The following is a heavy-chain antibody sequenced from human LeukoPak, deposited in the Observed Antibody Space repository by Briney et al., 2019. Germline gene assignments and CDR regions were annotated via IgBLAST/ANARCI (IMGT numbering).Heavy chain of an antibody. CDR2: ISAYNGNT. D-gene: IGHD6-13*01. CDR1: GYTFTSYG. CDR3: ARGSSSWQKLGNDAFDI. J-gene: IGHJ3*02. V-gene: IGHV1-18*01. Sequence: ASVKVSCKASGYTFTSYGISWVRQAPGQGLEWMGWISAYNGNTNYAQKLQGRVTMTTDTSTSTVYMELSSLRSEDTAVYYCARGSSSWQKLGNDAFDIWGQGTMVTVSS.